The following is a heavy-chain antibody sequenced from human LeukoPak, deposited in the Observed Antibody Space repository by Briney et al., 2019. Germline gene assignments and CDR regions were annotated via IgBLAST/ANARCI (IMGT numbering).Heavy chain of an antibody. CDR3: TRTLGYLGGHDV. V-gene: IGHV4-59*01. Sequence: PSETLSLTCTVSGGSITTFFWSWLRQAPGKRPAWIGYVSYSGTPNYNPSLSGRVTISADASKNQFSLELTSVSGAGTVIHCCTRTLGYLGGHDVGGGGTLVTVSS. CDR1: GGSITTFF. D-gene: IGHD5-18*01. J-gene: IGHJ2*01. CDR2: VSYSGTP.